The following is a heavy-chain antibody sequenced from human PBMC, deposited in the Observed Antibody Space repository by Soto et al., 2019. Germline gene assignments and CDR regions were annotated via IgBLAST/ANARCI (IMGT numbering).Heavy chain of an antibody. CDR2: ISYDGSNK. CDR1: GFTFSSYG. D-gene: IGHD2-8*02. CDR3: AKVVLPDYYYYGRDV. V-gene: IGHV3-30*18. J-gene: IGHJ6*02. Sequence: QVQLVESGGGVVQPGRSLRLSCAASGFTFSSYGMHWVRQAPGKGLEWVAVISYDGSNKYYADSVKGRFTISRDNSKNTLYRQMNSLRAEDTAVYYCAKVVLPDYYYYGRDVWGQGTTVAVCS.